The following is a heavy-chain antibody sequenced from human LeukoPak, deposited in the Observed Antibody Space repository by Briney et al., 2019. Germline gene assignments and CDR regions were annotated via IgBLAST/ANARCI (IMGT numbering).Heavy chain of an antibody. CDR2: INVNSGGT. Sequence: ASVKVSCKASGYTFTAYYMHWVRQAPGQGLEWMGWINVNSGGTSFAQKFQGGVTMTRDTSISTAYMELSRLRSDDTAVYYCARDRGQIGGNAYAAYDIWGQGTMVTVSS. V-gene: IGHV1-2*02. CDR3: ARDRGQIGGNAYAAYDI. D-gene: IGHD4-23*01. J-gene: IGHJ3*02. CDR1: GYTFTAYY.